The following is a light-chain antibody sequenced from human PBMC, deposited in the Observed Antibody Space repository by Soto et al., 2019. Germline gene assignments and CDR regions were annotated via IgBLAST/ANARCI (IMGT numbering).Light chain of an antibody. Sequence: DIVMTQSPDSLPVSLGERATINCKSSQSVLYSSNNKNYLAWYQQKPGQPPKLLIYWASIRASGVPERFSGSGSGTDFTLTISSLQAEDVAICYCQHYYTPPRTFGQGNRLEIK. CDR1: QSVLYSSNNKNY. V-gene: IGKV4-1*01. J-gene: IGKJ2*02. CDR3: QHYYTPPRT. CDR2: WAS.